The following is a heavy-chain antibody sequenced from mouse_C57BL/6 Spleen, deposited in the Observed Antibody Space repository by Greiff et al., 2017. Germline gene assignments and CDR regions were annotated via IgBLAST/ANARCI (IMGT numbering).Heavy chain of an antibody. CDR2: IWTGGGK. CDR3: ARNGDEDYFDY. V-gene: IGHV2-9-1*01. D-gene: IGHD3-3*01. J-gene: IGHJ2*01. CDR1: GFSLTSYA. Sequence: VQLQQSGPGLVAPSPSLTITCTASGFSLTSYAISWVRQPPGKGLEWLGVIWTGGGKNYNSALKSRLGISKDNAKSQVFLKMNSLQTDDTARYYCARNGDEDYFDYWGQGTTLTVSS.